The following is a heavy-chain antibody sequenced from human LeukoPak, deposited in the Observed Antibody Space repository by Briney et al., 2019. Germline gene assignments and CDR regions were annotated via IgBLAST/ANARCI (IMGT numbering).Heavy chain of an antibody. V-gene: IGHV4-39*02. Sequence: SETLSLTCSVSGGFIAVNHYYWGWIRQPPGKGLEWIGSGLYTGNTYSNPSLRSRVTISVDTSKNEFSLKMNSVTAADTAVYYCAREHRSSKYFDSWGQGALMIVSS. CDR3: AREHRSSKYFDS. J-gene: IGHJ4*02. CDR1: GGFIAVNHYY. D-gene: IGHD6-6*01. CDR2: GLYTGNT.